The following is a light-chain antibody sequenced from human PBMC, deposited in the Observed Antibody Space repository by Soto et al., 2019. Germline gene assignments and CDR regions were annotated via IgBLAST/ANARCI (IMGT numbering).Light chain of an antibody. CDR1: SRDIGFYNY. CDR3: SSYTNTGTLYV. J-gene: IGLJ1*01. Sequence: QSALTQPASVSGSPGQSITISCTGTSRDIGFYNYVSWYQQHPGKAPKLIIYEVAKRPSGVSSRFSGSKSGNTASLTISGLQAEDEADYHCSSYTNTGTLYVFGTGTKVNVL. CDR2: EVA. V-gene: IGLV2-14*01.